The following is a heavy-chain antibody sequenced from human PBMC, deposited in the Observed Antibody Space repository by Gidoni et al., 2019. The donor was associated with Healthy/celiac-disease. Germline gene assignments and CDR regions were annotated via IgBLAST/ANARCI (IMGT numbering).Heavy chain of an antibody. CDR2: IYYSGST. CDR3: ARHGARYDSSGSWFDP. D-gene: IGHD3-22*01. J-gene: IGHJ5*02. CDR1: GCSISSYY. Sequence: QVQLQESGPGLVKPSETLSLTCTVSGCSISSYYWSWIRQPPGKGLEWIGYIYYSGSTNYNPSLKSRVTISVDTSKNQFSLKLSSVTAADTAVYYCARHGARYDSSGSWFDPWGQGTLVTVSS. V-gene: IGHV4-59*08.